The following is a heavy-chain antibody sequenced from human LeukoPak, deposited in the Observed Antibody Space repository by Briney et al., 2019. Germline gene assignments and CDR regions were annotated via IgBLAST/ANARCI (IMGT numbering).Heavy chain of an antibody. Sequence: VSVKVSCKASGYTFTGYYMHWVRQAPGQGLEWMGWINPNCGGTNYAQKFQGRVTMTRDTSISTAYMELSRLRSDDTAVYYCARSRLVDSSGWQLPHYWGQGTLVTVPS. CDR3: ARSRLVDSSGWQLPHY. V-gene: IGHV1-2*02. J-gene: IGHJ4*02. CDR1: GYTFTGYY. CDR2: INPNCGGT. D-gene: IGHD6-19*01.